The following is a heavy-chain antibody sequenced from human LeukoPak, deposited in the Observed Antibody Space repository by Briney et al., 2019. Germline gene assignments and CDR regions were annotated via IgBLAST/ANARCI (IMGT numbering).Heavy chain of an antibody. J-gene: IGHJ4*02. CDR1: GYSFTSYW. CDR2: IYPGDADT. CDR3: AISGSTGTISSIDY. D-gene: IGHD1-7*01. V-gene: IGHV5-51*01. Sequence: GESLKISCKGSGYSFTSYWIGCVRQMPGKGLEWMGIIYPGDADTRYSSSFQGQVTISADKSISTTYVQWSSLKASDTAIYYCAISGSTGTISSIDYWGQGTLVTVSS.